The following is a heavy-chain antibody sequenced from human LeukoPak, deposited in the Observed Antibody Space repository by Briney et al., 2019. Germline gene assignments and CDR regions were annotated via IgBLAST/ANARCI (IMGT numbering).Heavy chain of an antibody. V-gene: IGHV1-69*04. CDR3: ARDPLGVGGDLDY. J-gene: IGHJ4*02. Sequence: ASVKVSCKASGGTFSSYAISWVRQAPGQGLEWMGRIIPILGIANYAQKFQGRVTITADKSTSTAYMELSSLRSEDTAVYCCARDPLGVGGDLDYWGQGTLVTV. D-gene: IGHD3-3*01. CDR1: GGTFSSYA. CDR2: IIPILGIA.